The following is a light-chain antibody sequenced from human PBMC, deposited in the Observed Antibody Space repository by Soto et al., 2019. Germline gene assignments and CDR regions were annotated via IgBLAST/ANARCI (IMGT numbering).Light chain of an antibody. J-gene: IGKJ1*01. CDR3: QEYKSYSWT. CDR2: DAS. CDR1: QSISSW. Sequence: DIQMTQSPSTLSASVGDRVTITYRASQSISSWLAWYQQKPGKAPKLLIYDASSLESGVPSRVSGSGSGTEFTLTIDSLQPDDFATYYCQEYKSYSWTFGQGTKVDNK. V-gene: IGKV1-5*01.